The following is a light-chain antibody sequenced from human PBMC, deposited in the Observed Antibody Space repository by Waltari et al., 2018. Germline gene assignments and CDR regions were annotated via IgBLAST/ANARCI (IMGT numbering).Light chain of an antibody. Sequence: QSALTQPASVSGSPGQSITIPCTGTRSDVGGYNYVSWYQQHPGKAPKLMIYEVSNRPSGVSNRFSGSKSGNTASLTISGLQAEDEADYYCSSYTSSSNVFGTGTKVTVL. CDR3: SSYTSSSNV. J-gene: IGLJ1*01. CDR1: RSDVGGYNY. CDR2: EVS. V-gene: IGLV2-14*01.